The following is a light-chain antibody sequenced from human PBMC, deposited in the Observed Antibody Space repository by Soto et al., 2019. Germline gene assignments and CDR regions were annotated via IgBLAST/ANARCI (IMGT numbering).Light chain of an antibody. V-gene: IGKV3-20*01. CDR3: QQYGSSGT. J-gene: IGKJ1*01. CDR1: QSVSVN. CDR2: GAS. Sequence: EIVMPQSPATLSVSPGEGATLSCRASQSVSVNLAWYQQKPGQAPRLLIYGASNRATGIPDRFSGSGSGTDFTLTISRLEPEDFAVYYCQQYGSSGTFGQGTKVDI.